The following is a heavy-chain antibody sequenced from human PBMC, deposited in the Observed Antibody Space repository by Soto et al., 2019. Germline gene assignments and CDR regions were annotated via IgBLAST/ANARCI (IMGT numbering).Heavy chain of an antibody. Sequence: SETLSLTCTVSGGSIRSGDYYWSWIRQPPGKGLEWIGYIYYSGSTYYNPSLKSRVTISVDTSKNQFSLKLSSVTAADTAVYYCARGGDYYDSSGHAFDIWGQGTMVTVSS. CDR1: GGSIRSGDYY. V-gene: IGHV4-30-4*01. CDR2: IYYSGST. CDR3: ARGGDYYDSSGHAFDI. D-gene: IGHD3-22*01. J-gene: IGHJ3*02.